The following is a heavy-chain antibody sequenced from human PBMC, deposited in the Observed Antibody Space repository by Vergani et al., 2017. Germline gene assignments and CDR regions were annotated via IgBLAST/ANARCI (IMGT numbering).Heavy chain of an antibody. CDR3: AKSMKLLGYWSGGSCPPGGTAMVPYLDD. D-gene: IGHD2-15*01. CDR1: GFTFSSYW. CDR2: IKQDGSET. V-gene: IGHV3-7*03. Sequence: VQLVESGGGVVKPGRSLRLSCAASGFTFSSYWMSWVRQAPGKGLEWVANIKQDGSETYYVDSVKGRITIDRDNAKNSLYLQMNSLRAEDTAVYYCAKSMKLLGYWSGGSCPPGGTAMVPYLDDWGQGTRVTVSS. J-gene: IGHJ4*02.